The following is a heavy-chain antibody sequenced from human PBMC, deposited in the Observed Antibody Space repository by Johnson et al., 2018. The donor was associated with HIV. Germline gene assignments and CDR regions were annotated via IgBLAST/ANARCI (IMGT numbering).Heavy chain of an antibody. D-gene: IGHD1-26*01. J-gene: IGHJ3*02. CDR2: IRYDGSNK. CDR3: TGRDLRRAFDI. Sequence: QVQLVESGGGVVQPGRSRRLSCAASGFIFSSYGMHWVRQAPGKGLEWVAFIRYDGSNKYYVDSVKGRFTISRDNSKNTLYLQMNSLGAEDTAVYYCTGRDLRRAFDIWGQGTIVTVSS. CDR1: GFIFSSYG. V-gene: IGHV3-30*02.